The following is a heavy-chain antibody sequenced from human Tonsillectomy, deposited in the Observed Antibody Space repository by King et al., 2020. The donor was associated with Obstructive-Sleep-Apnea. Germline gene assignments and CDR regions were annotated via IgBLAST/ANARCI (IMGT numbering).Heavy chain of an antibody. J-gene: IGHJ6*02. CDR3: AGGMAEGYNYGCLKGGGMDV. Sequence: LQLQESGPGLVKSSETLSLTCTVSGGSISSSNYYWGWIRQPPGKGLEWIGSICYGGSTFYNPSLKSRVTISIDTSKNQFSLKLSSVTAADTAVYYCAGGMAEGYNYGCLKGGGMDVWGQGTTVTVSS. CDR2: ICYGGST. D-gene: IGHD5-18*01. V-gene: IGHV4-39*07. CDR1: GGSISSSNYY.